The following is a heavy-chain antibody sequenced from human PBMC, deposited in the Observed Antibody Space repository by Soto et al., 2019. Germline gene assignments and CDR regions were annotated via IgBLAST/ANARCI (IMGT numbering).Heavy chain of an antibody. J-gene: IGHJ4*02. V-gene: IGHV3-21*06. Sequence: EVLLVESGGGLVKPGGSLRLSCAASGFTFTRYSMNWVRQAPGKGLEWGASISSTTNYIYYGESLKGRLTISRDNAKNSMYLQMNTLRAEDTAVYYCARESEDLSSNLDYWGQGTLVTVSS. CDR2: ISSTTNYI. CDR1: GFTFTRYS. CDR3: ARESEDLSSNLDY.